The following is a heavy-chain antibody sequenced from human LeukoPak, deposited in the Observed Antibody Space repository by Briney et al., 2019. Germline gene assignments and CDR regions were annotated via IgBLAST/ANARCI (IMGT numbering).Heavy chain of an antibody. Sequence: PSETLSLTCTVSGGSISSYYSSWIRQPPGKGLEWIGYIYYSGSTNYNPSLKSRVTISVDTSKNQFSLKLSSVTAADTAVYYCARGSLWFGELSLTFDYWGQGTLVAVSS. D-gene: IGHD3-10*01. J-gene: IGHJ4*02. CDR1: GGSISSYY. V-gene: IGHV4-59*01. CDR3: ARGSLWFGELSLTFDY. CDR2: IYYSGST.